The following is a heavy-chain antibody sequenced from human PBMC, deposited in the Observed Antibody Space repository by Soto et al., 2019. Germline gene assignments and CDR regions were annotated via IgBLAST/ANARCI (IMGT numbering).Heavy chain of an antibody. Sequence: GASEKVSCKAAGYTFTSYYMHWVRQAPGQGLEWMGIINPSGGSTSYAQKFQGRVTMTRDTSTSTVYMELSSLRSEDTAVYYCAREESSGITIFGVVINHVGMDVWGQGTTVTVSS. J-gene: IGHJ6*02. CDR2: INPSGGST. CDR3: AREESSGITIFGVVINHVGMDV. D-gene: IGHD3-3*01. CDR1: GYTFTSYY. V-gene: IGHV1-46*01.